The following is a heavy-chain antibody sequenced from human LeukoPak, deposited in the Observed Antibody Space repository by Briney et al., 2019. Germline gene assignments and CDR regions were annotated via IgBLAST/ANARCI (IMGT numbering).Heavy chain of an antibody. Sequence: LAGGSLRLSCAASGFSFSRYAMSWVRQAPGKGLEWVSAISGSGGSTYYADFVKGRFTISRDNSKNTLYLQMNSLRAEDTAVYYCASEINWGSGAFDVWGQGTMVTVSS. D-gene: IGHD7-27*01. CDR3: ASEINWGSGAFDV. J-gene: IGHJ3*01. CDR2: ISGSGGST. V-gene: IGHV3-23*01. CDR1: GFSFSRYA.